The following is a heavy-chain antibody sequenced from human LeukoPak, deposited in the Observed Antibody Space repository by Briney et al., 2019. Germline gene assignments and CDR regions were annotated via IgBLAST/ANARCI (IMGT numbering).Heavy chain of an antibody. CDR2: ISRRDDYT. CDR3: ANDYRSGSFHDF. CDR1: GFAFSSYA. V-gene: IGHV3-23*01. D-gene: IGHD3-10*01. J-gene: IGHJ4*02. Sequence: PGGSLRLSCAASGFAFSSYAMSWVRQPPAMGLEWVSVISRRDDYTYYADSVKGRFTISRDNSKNTLYLQMNTLRAEDTAVYYCANDYRSGSFHDFWGQGTLVTVSS.